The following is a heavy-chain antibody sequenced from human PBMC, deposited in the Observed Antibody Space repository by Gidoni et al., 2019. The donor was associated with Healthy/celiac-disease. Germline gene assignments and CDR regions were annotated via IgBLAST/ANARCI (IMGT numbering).Heavy chain of an antibody. D-gene: IGHD2-15*01. CDR1: GYTFTSYD. CDR2: MNPNSGNT. Sequence: QVQLVQSGAEVKKPGASVKVSCKASGYTFTSYDINWVRQATGPGLEWMGWMNPNSGNTGYAQKFQGRVTMTRNTSISTTYMELSSLRSEDTAVYYCARVNSGYDTSTRYCSGGSCYATYYYYYMDVWGKGTTVTVSS. CDR3: ARVNSGYDTSTRYCSGGSCYATYYYYYMDV. J-gene: IGHJ6*03. V-gene: IGHV1-8*01.